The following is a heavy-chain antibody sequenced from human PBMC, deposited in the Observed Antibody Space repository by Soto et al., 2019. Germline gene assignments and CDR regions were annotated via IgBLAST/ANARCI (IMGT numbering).Heavy chain of an antibody. CDR1: GFSRSNARMC. CDR2: IFSNDEK. V-gene: IGHV2-26*01. D-gene: IGHD6-19*01. J-gene: IGHJ4*02. CDR3: ARIIPYSSGGYLAFDY. Sequence: QVTLKESGPVLVKPNETLTLTCTVSGFSRSNARMCVSWIRQPPGQALEWLAHIFSNDEKAYSTSLKIRLTISKDTSKRQVVLTMTNMDPVDTATDYCARIIPYSSGGYLAFDYWGQGTLVTVSS.